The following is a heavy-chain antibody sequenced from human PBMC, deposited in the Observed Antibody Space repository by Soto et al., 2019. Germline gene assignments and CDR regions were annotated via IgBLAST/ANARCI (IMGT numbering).Heavy chain of an antibody. CDR3: ARHGMDV. J-gene: IGHJ6*02. CDR1: GYRFTDYL. V-gene: IGHV5-10-1*01. Sequence: EMQLVQSGAEVKKPGESLTISCQGSGYRFTDYLISWVRQMPGGGLEWMGRIDPSDSYTNYNPSLRGHVTISADKSISTASLQWSRLQASDTAVYYCARHGMDVWGQGTTVTVSS. CDR2: IDPSDSYT.